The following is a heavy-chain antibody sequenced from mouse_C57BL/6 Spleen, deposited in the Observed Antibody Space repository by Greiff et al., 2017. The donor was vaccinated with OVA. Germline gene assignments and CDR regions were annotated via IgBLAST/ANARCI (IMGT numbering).Heavy chain of an antibody. D-gene: IGHD2-4*01. J-gene: IGHJ1*03. CDR1: GFSLNSYA. V-gene: IGHV2-9-1*01. CDR3: AREGYYDPYWYFDV. CDR2: IWNGGGT. Sequence: VMLVESGPGLVAPSQSLSITCTVSGFSLNSYAISWVRQPPGKGLEWLGVIWNGGGTNYNSALKSRLSISKDNSKSQVFLKMNSLQTDDTARYYCAREGYYDPYWYFDVWGTGTTVTVSS.